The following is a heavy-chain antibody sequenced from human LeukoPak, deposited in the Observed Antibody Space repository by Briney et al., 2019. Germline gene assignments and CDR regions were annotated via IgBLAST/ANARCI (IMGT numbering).Heavy chain of an antibody. CDR1: GFTFSSYA. CDR3: AKERTMIPLVGMDV. V-gene: IGHV3-23*01. Sequence: PGRSLRLSCAASGFTFSSYAMSWVRQAPGKGLEWVSAISGSGGSTYYADSVKGRFTISRDNSKNTLYLQMNSLRAEDTAVYYCAKERTMIPLVGMDVWGQGTTVTVSS. D-gene: IGHD3-22*01. CDR2: ISGSGGST. J-gene: IGHJ6*02.